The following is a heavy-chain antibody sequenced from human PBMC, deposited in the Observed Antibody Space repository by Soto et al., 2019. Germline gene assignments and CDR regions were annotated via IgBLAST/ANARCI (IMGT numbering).Heavy chain of an antibody. J-gene: IGHJ5*02. CDR1: GFTFNSYG. V-gene: IGHV3-30*18. Sequence: SLKISCAASGFTFNSYGMHWVRQAPGKGLEWVAFITYDGSTEYYVDSVKGRFTISRDNSKNTLYLQMNSLRAEDTAVYYCAKSLAVAAGWFDPWGQGALVTVSS. CDR2: ITYDGSTE. D-gene: IGHD6-19*01. CDR3: AKSLAVAAGWFDP.